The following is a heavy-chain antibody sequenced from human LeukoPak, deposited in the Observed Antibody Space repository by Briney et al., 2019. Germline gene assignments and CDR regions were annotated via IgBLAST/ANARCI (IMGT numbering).Heavy chain of an antibody. J-gene: IGHJ5*02. CDR1: GYSISSGYY. Sequence: SETLSLTCTVPGYSISSGYYWGWIRQPPGKGLEWIGSIYHSGSTYYNPSLKSRVTISVDTSKNQFSLKLSSVTAADTAVYYCARDHYESWFDPWGQGTLVTVSS. V-gene: IGHV4-38-2*02. D-gene: IGHD4-17*01. CDR2: IYHSGST. CDR3: ARDHYESWFDP.